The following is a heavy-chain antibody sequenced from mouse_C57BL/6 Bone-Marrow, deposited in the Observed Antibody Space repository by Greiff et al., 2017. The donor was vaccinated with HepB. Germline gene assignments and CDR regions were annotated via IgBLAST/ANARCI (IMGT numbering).Heavy chain of an antibody. D-gene: IGHD2-3*01. V-gene: IGHV5-4*01. CDR1: GFTFSSYA. CDR2: ISDGDSYT. CDR3: ASEGEDDGYYWFAY. Sequence: EVQVVESGGGLVKPGGSLKLSCAASGFTFSSYAMSWVRQTPEKRLEWVATISDGDSYTYYPDNVKGRFTISRDNAKNNLYLQMSHLKSEDTAMYYCASEGEDDGYYWFAYWGQGTLVTVSA. J-gene: IGHJ3*01.